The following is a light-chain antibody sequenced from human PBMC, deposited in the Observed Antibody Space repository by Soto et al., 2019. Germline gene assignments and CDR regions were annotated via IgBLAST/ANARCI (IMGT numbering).Light chain of an antibody. Sequence: EIVLTQSPATLSLSPGQRATLSCGASQSVSNRLAWHQQRPGLAPRLLIYDASTWATGIPDRFSGSGSGRDFTLTISRLEPEDSAVYYCQQYAGSPLTFGGGTKVEIK. V-gene: IGKV3D-20*01. J-gene: IGKJ4*01. CDR1: QSVSNR. CDR2: DAS. CDR3: QQYAGSPLT.